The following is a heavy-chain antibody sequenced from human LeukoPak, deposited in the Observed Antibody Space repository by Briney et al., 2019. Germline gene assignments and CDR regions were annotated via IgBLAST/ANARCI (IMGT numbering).Heavy chain of an antibody. Sequence: GGSLRLSCAASGFTFSSYWTSWVRQAPGKGLEWVANIKEDGSEKYYVDSVKGRFTISRDNTKNSLYLQMNNLRAEDTAIYYCAREFSWGQGTLVTVSS. J-gene: IGHJ4*02. V-gene: IGHV3-7*01. CDR1: GFTFSSYW. CDR3: AREFS. CDR2: IKEDGSEK.